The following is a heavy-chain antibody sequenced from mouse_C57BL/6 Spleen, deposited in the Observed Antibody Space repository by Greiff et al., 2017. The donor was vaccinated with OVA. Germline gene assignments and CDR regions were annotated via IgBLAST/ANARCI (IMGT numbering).Heavy chain of an antibody. CDR2: IGPETGGT. Sequence: QVQLQQSGAGLVRPGASVTLSCKASGYTFTDYEMHWVQQTPVHGLEWIGAIGPETGGTAYTQKFKGRAILTADKSSSTAFMELRSLTSEDSAVYYCTRRGITTLMDYWGQGTSVTVSS. CDR3: TRRGITTLMDY. J-gene: IGHJ4*01. V-gene: IGHV1-15*01. CDR1: GYTFTDYE. D-gene: IGHD2-4*01.